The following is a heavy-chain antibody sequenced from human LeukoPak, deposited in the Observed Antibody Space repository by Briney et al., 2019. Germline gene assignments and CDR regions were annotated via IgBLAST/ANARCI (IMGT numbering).Heavy chain of an antibody. CDR2: IRYDGSNK. V-gene: IGHV3-30*02. CDR3: AKGWWGDAIAAAGTNYYYYYYMDV. J-gene: IGHJ6*03. CDR1: GFTFSSYG. D-gene: IGHD6-13*01. Sequence: PGGSLRLSCAASGFTFSSYGMHWVRQAPGKGLEWVAFIRYDGSNKYYADSVRGRFTISRDNSKNTLYLQMNSLRAEDTAVYYCAKGWWGDAIAAAGTNYYYYYYMDVWGKGTTVTVSS.